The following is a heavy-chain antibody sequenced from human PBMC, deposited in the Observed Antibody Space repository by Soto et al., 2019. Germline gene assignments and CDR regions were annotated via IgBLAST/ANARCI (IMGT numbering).Heavy chain of an antibody. CDR3: AKEGIAFPYYFDY. Sequence: QVQLVESGGGVVQPGRSLRLSCAASGFTFSSYGMHWVRQAPGKGLEWVAVISYDGSNKYYAESVKGRFTISRDNSKNTLYLQMNSLRAEDTAVYYCAKEGIAFPYYFDYWGQGTLVTVSS. CDR2: ISYDGSNK. V-gene: IGHV3-30*18. CDR1: GFTFSSYG. J-gene: IGHJ4*02. D-gene: IGHD2-21*01.